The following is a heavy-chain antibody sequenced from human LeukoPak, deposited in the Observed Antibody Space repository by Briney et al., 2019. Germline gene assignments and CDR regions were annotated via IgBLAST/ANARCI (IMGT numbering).Heavy chain of an antibody. J-gene: IGHJ4*02. D-gene: IGHD4-17*01. Sequence: ASVKVSCKASGYTFTSYDINWVRQATGQGLEWMGWMNSISGNTGYAQKFQGRVTMTRDTSINTAYVELSSLRSEDTAVYYCARVGSDYGDYMAYWGQGTLVTVSS. CDR1: GYTFTSYD. CDR2: MNSISGNT. V-gene: IGHV1-8*01. CDR3: ARVGSDYGDYMAY.